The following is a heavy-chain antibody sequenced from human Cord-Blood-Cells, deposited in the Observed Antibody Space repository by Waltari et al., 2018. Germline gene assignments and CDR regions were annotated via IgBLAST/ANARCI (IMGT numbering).Heavy chain of an antibody. J-gene: IGHJ5*02. CDR3: ARSITGYWFDP. CDR1: GGSISSYY. D-gene: IGHD7-27*01. CDR2: IYYSGST. Sequence: QVQLQESGPGLVKPSETLSLTCTASGGSISSYYWSWIRQPPGKGLEWIGYIYYSGSTNYNPSLKSRVTISVDTSKNQFSLKLSSVTAADTAVYYCARSITGYWFDPWGQGTLVTVSS. V-gene: IGHV4-59*08.